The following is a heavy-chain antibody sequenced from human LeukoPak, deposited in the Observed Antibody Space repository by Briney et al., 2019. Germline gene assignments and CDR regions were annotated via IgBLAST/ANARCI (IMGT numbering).Heavy chain of an antibody. CDR3: ARDGRLGVRDRSVGGFDP. CDR1: GGSVISADHD. J-gene: IGHJ5*02. V-gene: IGHV4-61*08. CDR2: IYYSGST. Sequence: PSETLSLTCFVTGGSVISADHDWSWIRHPPGKGLEWIGYIYYSGSTNYNPSLTSRVTRSVDTSKNQSCLKLSSVTAADPAVYHCARDGRLGVRDRSVGGFDPWGEGTLVTVSS. D-gene: IGHD1-1*01.